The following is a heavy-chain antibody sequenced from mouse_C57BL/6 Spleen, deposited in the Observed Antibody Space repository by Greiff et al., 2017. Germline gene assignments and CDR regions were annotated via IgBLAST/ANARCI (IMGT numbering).Heavy chain of an antibody. V-gene: IGHV2-6-1*01. CDR3: ARHGDSNYNYYAMDY. J-gene: IGHJ4*01. CDR1: GFSLTSYG. CDR2: IWSDGST. D-gene: IGHD2-5*01. Sequence: VQLQQSGPGLVAPSQSLSITCTVSGFSLTSYGVHWVRQPPGKGLEWLVVIWSDGSTTYNSALKSRLSISKDNSKSQVFLKMNSLQTDDTAMYYCARHGDSNYNYYAMDYWGQGTSVTVSS.